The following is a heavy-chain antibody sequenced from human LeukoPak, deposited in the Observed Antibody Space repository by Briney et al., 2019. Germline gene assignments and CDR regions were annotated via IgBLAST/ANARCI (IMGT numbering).Heavy chain of an antibody. J-gene: IGHJ5*02. D-gene: IGHD3-9*01. Sequence: SETLSLTCTVSGASIFTYYWSWIRQPPGKGLEWIGYIYYSGNTNYNPSLKSRVTISVDTSKNQFSLKLSSVTAADTAVYYCARELDDMGFDPWGQGTLVTVSS. CDR3: ARELDDMGFDP. V-gene: IGHV4-59*12. CDR1: GASIFTYY. CDR2: IYYSGNT.